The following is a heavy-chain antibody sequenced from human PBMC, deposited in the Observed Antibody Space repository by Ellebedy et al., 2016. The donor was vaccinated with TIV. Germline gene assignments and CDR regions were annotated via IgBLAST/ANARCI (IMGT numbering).Heavy chain of an antibody. V-gene: IGHV1-24*01. J-gene: IGHJ4*02. CDR2: FDPEDGET. D-gene: IGHD6-19*01. Sequence: AASVKVSCKASGYTFTGYYMHWVRQAPGKGLEWMGGFDPEDGETIYAQKFQGRVTMTEDTSTDTAYMELSSLRSEDTAVYYCATAPIAVAGPFFDYWGQGTLVTVSS. CDR3: ATAPIAVAGPFFDY. CDR1: GYTFTGYY.